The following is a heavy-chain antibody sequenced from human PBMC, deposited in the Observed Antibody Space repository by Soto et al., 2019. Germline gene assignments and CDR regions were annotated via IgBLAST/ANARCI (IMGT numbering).Heavy chain of an antibody. V-gene: IGHV1-8*01. J-gene: IGHJ2*01. Sequence: QVQLVQSGAEVKKPGASVKVSCKASGYTFTSYDINWVRQATGQGLEWMGWMNPNSGNTGYAEKFQCRNTMTRNTSISTAYIELSSLRSEDTAVYYCAVYGGNRYWYFDLWGRGTLVTLSS. CDR1: GYTFTSYD. CDR2: MNPNSGNT. D-gene: IGHD4-17*01. CDR3: AVYGGNRYWYFDL.